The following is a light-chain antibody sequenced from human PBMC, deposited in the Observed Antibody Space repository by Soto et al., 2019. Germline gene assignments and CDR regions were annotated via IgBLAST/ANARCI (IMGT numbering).Light chain of an antibody. V-gene: IGKV3-20*01. CDR1: QTVSSNY. J-gene: IGKJ5*01. CDR2: GAS. CDR3: QQYGSSPSIT. Sequence: EIVLTQSPGTLSLSPGEKATLSCRASQTVSSNYLAWYQQKPGQAPRLLIYGASSRATGIPDRFSGSGSGTDFTLTISRLEPEDFGVYYCQQYGSSPSITFGQGTRLE.